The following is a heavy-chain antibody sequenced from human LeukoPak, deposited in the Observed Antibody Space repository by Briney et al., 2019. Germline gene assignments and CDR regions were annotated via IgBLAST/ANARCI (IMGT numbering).Heavy chain of an antibody. CDR1: GYSFTSYW. CDR3: ARRMAHYDYPYYYGMDV. CDR2: IYPGDSDT. J-gene: IGHJ6*02. Sequence: GESLKISCKGSGYSFTSYWIGWVRQMPGKGLEWMGIIYPGDSDTRYSPSFQGQVTISADKSISTAYLQWSSLKASDTAMYYCARRMAHYDYPYYYGMDVWGQGTTVTVSS. V-gene: IGHV5-51*01. D-gene: IGHD3-22*01.